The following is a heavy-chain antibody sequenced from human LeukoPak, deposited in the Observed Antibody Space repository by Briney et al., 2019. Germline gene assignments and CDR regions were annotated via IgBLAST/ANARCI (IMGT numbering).Heavy chain of an antibody. J-gene: IGHJ6*03. D-gene: IGHD1-14*01. CDR2: INSDGSST. CDR1: GFTFSSYW. CDR3: ARVPVSWAPAGYYYYMDV. V-gene: IGHV3-74*01. Sequence: LSGGSLRLSCAASGFTFSSYWMHWVRQAPGKGLVWVSRINSDGSSTSYADSVKGRFTISRDNAKNTLYLQMNSLRAEDTAVYYCARVPVSWAPAGYYYYMDVWGKGTTVTISS.